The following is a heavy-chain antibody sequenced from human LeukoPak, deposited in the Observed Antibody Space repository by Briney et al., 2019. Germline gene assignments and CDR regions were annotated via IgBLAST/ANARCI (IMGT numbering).Heavy chain of an antibody. D-gene: IGHD3-3*01. CDR3: ARDEPSNTYYDFWSGYYTQVVGANGMDV. Sequence: GGSLRLSCAASGFTFSSYAMHWVRQAPGKGLEWVAVISYDGNNKYYADSVKGRFTISRDNSKNTLYLQMNSLRAEDTAVYYCARDEPSNTYYDFWSGYYTQVVGANGMDVWGQGTTVTVSS. J-gene: IGHJ6*02. CDR1: GFTFSSYA. CDR2: ISYDGNNK. V-gene: IGHV3-30-3*01.